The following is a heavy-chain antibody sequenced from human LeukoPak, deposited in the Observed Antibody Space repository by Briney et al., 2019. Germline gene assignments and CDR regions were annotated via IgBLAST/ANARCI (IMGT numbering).Heavy chain of an antibody. Sequence: SETLSLTCIVSGYSISSGYYWGWIRQPPGKGLEWLGSIHHSRSTYYNPSLKSRVTISVDTSKNQFSLKMRSVTAADTAVYYCAMTIGDYGDYGVGDAFDIWGPGTMVTVSS. CDR2: IHHSRST. V-gene: IGHV4-38-2*02. CDR3: AMTIGDYGDYGVGDAFDI. D-gene: IGHD4-17*01. CDR1: GYSISSGYY. J-gene: IGHJ3*02.